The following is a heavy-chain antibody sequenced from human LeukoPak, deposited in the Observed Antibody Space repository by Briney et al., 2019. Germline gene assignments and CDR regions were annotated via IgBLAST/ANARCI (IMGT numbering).Heavy chain of an antibody. CDR1: GYMFSSYG. CDR2: ISANNGNA. J-gene: IGHJ5*02. V-gene: IGHV1-18*01. CDR3: ARDHVLRYFDWLSKYNWFDP. D-gene: IGHD3-9*01. Sequence: ASVKVSCKASGYMFSSYGISWVRQAPGQGLEWMGWISANNGNANYAQKLQGRVTMTRDTSTSTAYMELRSLRSDDTAVYYCARDHVLRYFDWLSKYNWFDPWGQGTLVTVSS.